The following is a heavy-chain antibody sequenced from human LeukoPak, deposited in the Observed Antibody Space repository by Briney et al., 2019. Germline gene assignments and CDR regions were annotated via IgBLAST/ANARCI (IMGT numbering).Heavy chain of an antibody. Sequence: GGSLRLSCAASGFTVSSNYMSWVRQAPGKGLEWVSVIYSGGSTYYADSVKGRFTISRDNAKNSLYLQMNSLRAEDTAVYYCARGGGSYYSYYYYYMDVWGKGTTVTVSS. J-gene: IGHJ6*03. CDR2: IYSGGST. CDR3: ARGGGSYYSYYYYYMDV. CDR1: GFTVSSNY. D-gene: IGHD1-26*01. V-gene: IGHV3-53*01.